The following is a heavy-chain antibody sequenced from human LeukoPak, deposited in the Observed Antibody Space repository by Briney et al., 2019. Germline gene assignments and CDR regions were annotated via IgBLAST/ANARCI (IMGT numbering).Heavy chain of an antibody. CDR3: AKERASRRGNLHFDY. Sequence: GGSLRLSCAASGFTFSSYGMHWVRQAPGKGLEWVAVISYDGSNKYYADSVKGRFTISRDNSKNTLYLQVNSLRAEDTAVYYCAKERASRRGNLHFDYWGQGTLVTVSS. CDR1: GFTFSSYG. CDR2: ISYDGSNK. D-gene: IGHD4-23*01. V-gene: IGHV3-30*18. J-gene: IGHJ4*02.